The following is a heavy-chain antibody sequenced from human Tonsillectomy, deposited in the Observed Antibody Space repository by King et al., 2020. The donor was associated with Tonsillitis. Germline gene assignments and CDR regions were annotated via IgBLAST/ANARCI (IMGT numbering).Heavy chain of an antibody. V-gene: IGHV3-30-3*01. CDR2: ISYDGSNK. Sequence: HVQLVESGGGVVQPERSLRLSCAASGFTFSSYAMHWVRQAPGKGLEWVAIISYDGSNKYYADSVKGRFTISRDNSKNTLYLQMNSLSAEDTAVYYCARDGVTEAVAGIFSTHDYWGQGTLVTVSS. J-gene: IGHJ4*02. CDR3: ARDGVTEAVAGIFSTHDY. CDR1: GFTFSSYA. D-gene: IGHD6-19*01.